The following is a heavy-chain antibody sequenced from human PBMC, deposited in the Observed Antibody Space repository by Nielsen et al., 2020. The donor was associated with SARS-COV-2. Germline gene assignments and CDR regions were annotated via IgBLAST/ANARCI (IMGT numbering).Heavy chain of an antibody. CDR2: IYYSGST. D-gene: IGHD5-12*01. V-gene: IGHV4-39*01. J-gene: IGHJ4*02. CDR3: ARPFPYSGYDSGEATDY. CDR1: GGSISSSSYY. Sequence: SETLSLTCTVSGGSISSSSYYWGWNRQPPGKGLEWIGSIYYSGSTYYNPSLKSRVTISVDTSKNQFSLKLSSVTAADTAVYYCARPFPYSGYDSGEATDYWGQGTLVTVSS.